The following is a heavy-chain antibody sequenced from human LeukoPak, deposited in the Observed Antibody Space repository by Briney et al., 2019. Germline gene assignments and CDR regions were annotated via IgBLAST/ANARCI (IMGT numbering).Heavy chain of an antibody. D-gene: IGHD2-2*01. CDR1: GFTFSSYA. V-gene: IGHV3-23*01. J-gene: IGHJ4*02. CDR3: AQDSCSSTSCRGYFDY. CDR2: ISGSGGST. Sequence: PGGSLRLSCAASGFTFSSYAMSWVRQAPGKGLEWVSAISGSGGSTYYADSVKGRFTISRVNSKNTLYLQMNSLRAEDTAVYYCAQDSCSSTSCRGYFDYWGQGTLVTVSS.